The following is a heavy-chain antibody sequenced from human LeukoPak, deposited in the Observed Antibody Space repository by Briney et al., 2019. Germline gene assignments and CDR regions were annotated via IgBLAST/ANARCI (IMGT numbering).Heavy chain of an antibody. D-gene: IGHD5-18*01. CDR2: ISYDGSNK. Sequence: GGSLRLSCAASGFTFSSYAMHWVRQAPGKGLEWVAVISYDGSNKYYADSVKGRFTISRDNSKNTLYLQMNSLRAEDTAIYHCASDTVDTAVGIDYWGQGTLVTVSS. V-gene: IGHV3-30-3*01. CDR1: GFTFSSYA. CDR3: ASDTVDTAVGIDY. J-gene: IGHJ4*02.